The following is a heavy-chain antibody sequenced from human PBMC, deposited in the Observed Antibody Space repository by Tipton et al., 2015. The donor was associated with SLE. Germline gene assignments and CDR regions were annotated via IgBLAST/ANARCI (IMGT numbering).Heavy chain of an antibody. V-gene: IGHV4-59*01. CDR2: VHYSGRT. CDR1: GDAIGIYY. J-gene: IGHJ4*02. Sequence: TLSLTCTVSGDAIGIYYWSWIRQPPGKGLEWIGHVHYSGRTKYNPSLLSRVIISIDTSKNQFSLNLNSVTAADTAVYYCARRSGDGTAYYYGDYWGRGTLVTVSS. D-gene: IGHD3-22*01. CDR3: ARRSGDGTAYYYGDY.